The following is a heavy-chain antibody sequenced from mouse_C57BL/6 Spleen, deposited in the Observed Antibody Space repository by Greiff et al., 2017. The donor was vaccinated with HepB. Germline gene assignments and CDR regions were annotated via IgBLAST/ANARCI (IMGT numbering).Heavy chain of an antibody. CDR1: GYTFPSYD. D-gene: IGHD4-1*01. CDR3: ARDWEEYFDY. V-gene: IGHV1-85*01. Sequence: VQLQQSGPELVKPGASVKLSCKASGYTFPSYDINWVKQRPGQGLEWNGWIYPRDGSTKYNEKFKGKATLTVDTSSSTAYMELHSLTSEDSAVYFCARDWEEYFDYWGQGTTLTVSS. J-gene: IGHJ2*01. CDR2: IYPRDGST.